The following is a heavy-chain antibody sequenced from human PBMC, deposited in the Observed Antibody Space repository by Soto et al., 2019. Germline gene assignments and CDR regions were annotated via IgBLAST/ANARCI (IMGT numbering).Heavy chain of an antibody. CDR1: GYSFTSYW. Sequence: GESLKISCKGSGYSFTSYWIGWVRQMPGKGLEWMGIIYPGDSDTRYSPSFQGQVTISADKSISTAYLQWSSLKASDTTMYYCARQGITGTTFYYYGMDVWGQGNTVTFSS. V-gene: IGHV5-51*01. CDR2: IYPGDSDT. CDR3: ARQGITGTTFYYYGMDV. D-gene: IGHD1-7*01. J-gene: IGHJ6*02.